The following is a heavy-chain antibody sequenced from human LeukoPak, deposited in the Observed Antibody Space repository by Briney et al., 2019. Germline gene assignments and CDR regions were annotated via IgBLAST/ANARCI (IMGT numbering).Heavy chain of an antibody. J-gene: IGHJ4*02. CDR2: VRVSSSYI. D-gene: IGHD2-21*02. V-gene: IGHV3-21*01. Sequence: GASLRLSCAASGFTFSSYSMNWVRQAPGKGLEWVSSVRVSSSYIYYADSVKGPFTISRDNAKNSLYLQMNSLRAEDTAVYYCARAQHIVVVTAIPSFDYWGQGALVTVS. CDR3: ARAQHIVVVTAIPSFDY. CDR1: GFTFSSYS.